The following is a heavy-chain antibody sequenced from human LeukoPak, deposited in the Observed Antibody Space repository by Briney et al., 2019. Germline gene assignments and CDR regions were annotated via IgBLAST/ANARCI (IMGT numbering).Heavy chain of an antibody. D-gene: IGHD3-16*01. CDR2: MSGSSITI. V-gene: IGHV3-48*01. J-gene: IGHJ4*02. CDR3: AREGPLSRQHFDF. CDR1: GFTFSTYS. Sequence: PGGSLRLSCAASGFTFSTYSMNWVRQAPGKGLEWVSYMSGSSITIYYADSVKGRFTISRDNAKNSLYLQMNSLGAEDTAVYYRAREGPLSRQHFDFWGQGTLVTVSS.